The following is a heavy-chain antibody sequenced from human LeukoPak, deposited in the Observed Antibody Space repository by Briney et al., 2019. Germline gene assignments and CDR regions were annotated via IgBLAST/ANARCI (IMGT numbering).Heavy chain of an antibody. J-gene: IGHJ4*02. V-gene: IGHV1-2*06. D-gene: IGHD6-19*01. Sequence: ASVKVSCKASGYTFTSYAMNWVRQAPGQGLEWMGRINPNSGGTNYAQKFQGRVTMTRDTSISTAYMELSRLRSDDTAVYYCASLEVADPYRWGQGTLVTVSS. CDR3: ASLEVADPYR. CDR1: GYTFTSYA. CDR2: INPNSGGT.